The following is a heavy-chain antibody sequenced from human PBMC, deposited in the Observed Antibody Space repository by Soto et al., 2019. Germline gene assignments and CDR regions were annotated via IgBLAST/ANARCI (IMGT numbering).Heavy chain of an antibody. V-gene: IGHV3-33*01. CDR1: GFTFSSYG. Sequence: GGSLRLSCAASGFTFSSYGMHWVRQAPGKGLEWVAVIWYDGSNKYYADSVKGRFTISRDNSKNTLYLQMNSLRAEDTAVYYCARDGQGGSGSLPIDYWGQGTLVTVSS. CDR3: ARDGQGGSGSLPIDY. CDR2: IWYDGSNK. D-gene: IGHD3-10*01. J-gene: IGHJ4*02.